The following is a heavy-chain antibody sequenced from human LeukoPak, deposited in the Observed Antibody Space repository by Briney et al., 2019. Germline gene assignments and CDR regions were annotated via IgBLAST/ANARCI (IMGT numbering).Heavy chain of an antibody. J-gene: IGHJ4*02. D-gene: IGHD3-10*01. Sequence: GGSLRLSCAASWFTVSINYMSWVRQAPGKGLEWGSVIYSGGSTYYADPVKGRFTISRDNSKNTLYLQMNSLRAEDTAVYYCARELWFGESYYFDYWGQGTLVTVSS. CDR1: WFTVSINY. CDR3: ARELWFGESYYFDY. V-gene: IGHV3-53*01. CDR2: IYSGGST.